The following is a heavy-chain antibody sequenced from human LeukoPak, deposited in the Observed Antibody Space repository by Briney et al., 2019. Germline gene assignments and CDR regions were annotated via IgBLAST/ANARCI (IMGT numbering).Heavy chain of an antibody. CDR1: GGTFSSYA. V-gene: IGHV1-69*04. D-gene: IGHD6-19*01. CDR2: TIPILGIA. Sequence: SVKVSCKASGGTFSSYAISWVRQAPGQGLEWMGRTIPILGIANYAQKFQGRVTITADKSTSTAYMELSSLRSEDTAVYYCARDGYVPTVAGRGFFDYWGQGTLVTVSS. J-gene: IGHJ4*02. CDR3: ARDGYVPTVAGRGFFDY.